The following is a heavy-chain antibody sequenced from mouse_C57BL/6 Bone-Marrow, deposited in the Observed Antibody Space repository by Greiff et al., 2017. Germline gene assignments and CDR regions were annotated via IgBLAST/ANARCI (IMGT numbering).Heavy chain of an antibody. CDR3: ARSYYYGSSPYWYFDV. Sequence: VQLQQSGPELVKPGASVKISCKASGYSFTDYNLNWVKQSNGKSLEWIGVINPNYGTTSYNQKFKGKATLTVDQSSSPAYMQLNSLTSEDSAVYYCARSYYYGSSPYWYFDVWGTGTTVTVAS. CDR2: INPNYGTT. CDR1: GYSFTDYN. J-gene: IGHJ1*03. D-gene: IGHD1-1*01. V-gene: IGHV1-39*01.